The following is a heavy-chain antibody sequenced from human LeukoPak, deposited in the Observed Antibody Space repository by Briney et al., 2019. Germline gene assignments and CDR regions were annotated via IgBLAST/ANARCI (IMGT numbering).Heavy chain of an antibody. J-gene: IGHJ4*02. CDR1: GGSFSGYY. Sequence: SETLSLTCAVYGGSFSGYYWSRIRQPPGKGLEWIGEINHSGSTNYNPSLKSRVTISVDTSKNQFSLKLSSVTAADTAVYYCARRDDSSGYHKIFDYWGPGTLVTVSS. CDR3: ARRDDSSGYHKIFDY. V-gene: IGHV4-34*01. D-gene: IGHD3-22*01. CDR2: INHSGST.